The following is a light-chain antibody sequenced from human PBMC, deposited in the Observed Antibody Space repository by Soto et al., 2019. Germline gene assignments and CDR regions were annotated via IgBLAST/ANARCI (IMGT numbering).Light chain of an antibody. V-gene: IGKV3-15*01. J-gene: IGKJ1*01. CDR3: QQYNDWPT. CDR2: GAS. Sequence: EIVVTGGRATMSVSLGERATLSCRASQSVSSNLAWYQLKPGQAPRLLILGASTRAAGIAARFSGSGSRTEIMFTISSLQSEDFADYCCQQYNDWPTFGQGTKVDIK. CDR1: QSVSSN.